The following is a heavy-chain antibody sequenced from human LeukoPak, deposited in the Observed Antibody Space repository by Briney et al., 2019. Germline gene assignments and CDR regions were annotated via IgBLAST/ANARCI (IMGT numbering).Heavy chain of an antibody. D-gene: IGHD1-14*01. CDR3: VRDRNNTYFDY. V-gene: IGHV3-33*01. Sequence: GGSLRLSCTASGFAFRIYGMRWVRQEPGKGLEWVAFIWPGGTRSFYADSVKGRFTISRDDSNNTVYLHMSSLKAEDTALYYCVRDRNNTYFDYWGQGTLLTVSS. CDR1: GFAFRIYG. CDR2: IWPGGTRS. J-gene: IGHJ4*02.